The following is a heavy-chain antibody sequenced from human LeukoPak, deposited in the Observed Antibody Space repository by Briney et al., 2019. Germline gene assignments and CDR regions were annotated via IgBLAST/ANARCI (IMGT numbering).Heavy chain of an antibody. J-gene: IGHJ2*01. Sequence: ASVKVSCKASGYTFTSYYMHWVRQAPGQGLEWMGIINPSGGSTSYAQKFQGRVTMTRDTSTSTVYMELNSLRAEDTAVYYCARGSYCGGDCYSPDWYFDLWGRGTLVTVSS. CDR1: GYTFTSYY. CDR2: INPSGGST. D-gene: IGHD2-21*02. V-gene: IGHV1-46*01. CDR3: ARGSYCGGDCYSPDWYFDL.